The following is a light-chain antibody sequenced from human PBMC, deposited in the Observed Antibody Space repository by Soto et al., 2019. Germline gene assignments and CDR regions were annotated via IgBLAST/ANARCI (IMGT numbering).Light chain of an antibody. J-gene: IGLJ1*01. CDR3: SSYTSSSHFV. V-gene: IGLV2-14*01. CDR2: EVS. Sequence: QSALTQPASVSGSPGQSITISCTGTSRDVGGYNCVSWHQQHPGKAPKLMIYEVSDRPSGVSNRFSGSKSGNTASLTISGLQAEDEADYFCSSYTSSSHFVFGTGTKVTVL. CDR1: SRDVGGYNC.